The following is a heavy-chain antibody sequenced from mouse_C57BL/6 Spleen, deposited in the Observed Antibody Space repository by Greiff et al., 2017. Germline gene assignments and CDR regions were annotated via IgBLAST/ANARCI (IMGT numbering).Heavy chain of an antibody. J-gene: IGHJ4*01. CDR3: ARDNLNYGLYAMDY. CDR2: ISDGGSYT. CDR1: GFTFSSYA. D-gene: IGHD2-2*01. Sequence: EVMLVESGGGLVKPGGSLKLSCAASGFTFSSYAMSWVRQTPKKRLEWVATISDGGSYTYYPDNVKGRFTISRDNAKNNLYLQMSHLKSEDTAMYNCARDNLNYGLYAMDYWGQGTSVTVSS. V-gene: IGHV5-4*01.